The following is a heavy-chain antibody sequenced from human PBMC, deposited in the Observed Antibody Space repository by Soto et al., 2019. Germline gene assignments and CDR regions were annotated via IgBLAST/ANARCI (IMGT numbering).Heavy chain of an antibody. CDR2: INHSGST. Sequence: GSLRLSCAASGFTVSRNCMSWIRQPPGKGLEWIGEINHSGSTNYNPSLKSRFTISVDTSKNQFSLKLSSVTAADTAVYYCARTPSTIAAARPGYYFDYWRQGTLVTVSS. J-gene: IGHJ4*02. V-gene: IGHV4-34*01. CDR3: ARTPSTIAAARPGYYFDY. CDR1: GFTVSRNC. D-gene: IGHD6-6*01.